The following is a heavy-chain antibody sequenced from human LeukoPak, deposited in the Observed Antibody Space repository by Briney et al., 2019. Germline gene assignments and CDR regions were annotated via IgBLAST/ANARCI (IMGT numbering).Heavy chain of an antibody. V-gene: IGHV3-23*01. J-gene: IGHJ4*02. CDR3: AKVSRFVAVAGLGDY. Sequence: NRGGSLSLFCRPSGFPYSSYAVRWARHARGKGLECVTSFRESDGSTYYAVCVEGRLTLQRDNSKNSLYLQMNSRRAEDTAVYYCAKVSRFVAVAGLGDYWGQGTLVTVSS. D-gene: IGHD6-19*01. CDR1: GFPYSSYA. CDR2: FRESDGST.